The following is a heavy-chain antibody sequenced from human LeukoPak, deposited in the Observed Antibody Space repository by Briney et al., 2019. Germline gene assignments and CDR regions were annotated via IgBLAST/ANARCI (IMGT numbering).Heavy chain of an antibody. J-gene: IGHJ6*03. CDR3: AREGDITGTTAQYYYYYYMDV. Sequence: ASVKVSCKASGYTFTGYYMHWVRQAPGQGLGWMGWINPNSGGTNYAQKFQGRVTMTRDTSISTAYMELSRLRSDDTAVYYCAREGDITGTTAQYYYYYYMDVWGKGTTVTVSS. V-gene: IGHV1-2*02. CDR1: GYTFTGYY. D-gene: IGHD1-7*01. CDR2: INPNSGGT.